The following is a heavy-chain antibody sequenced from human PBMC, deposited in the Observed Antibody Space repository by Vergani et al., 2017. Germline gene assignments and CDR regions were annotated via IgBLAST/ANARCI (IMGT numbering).Heavy chain of an antibody. CDR2: IYPGDSET. J-gene: IGHJ6*02. CDR3: ARFSGSVDDYYGMDV. V-gene: IGHV5-51*01. Sequence: EVQLVQSGAEVKKPGESLKISCKGSGYSFIMYWIGWVRQMPGKGLEWMGIIYPGDSETRYSPSFQGQVTISVDKSLSAAYLQWSSLKASDTAMYYCARFSGSVDDYYGMDVWGQGTTVTVSS. CDR1: GYSFIMYW. D-gene: IGHD6-25*01.